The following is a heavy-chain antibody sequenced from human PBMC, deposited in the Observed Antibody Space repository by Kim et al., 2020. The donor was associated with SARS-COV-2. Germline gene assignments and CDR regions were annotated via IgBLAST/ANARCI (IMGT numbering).Heavy chain of an antibody. Sequence: GGSLRLSCAASGFTFSSYAMSWVRQAPGKGLEWVSAISGSGGSTYYADSVKGRFTISRDNSKNTLYLQMNSLRAEDTAVYYCAKDSSLWVGESPLDYWGQGTLVTVSS. V-gene: IGHV3-23*01. CDR3: AKDSSLWVGESPLDY. J-gene: IGHJ4*02. CDR2: ISGSGGST. D-gene: IGHD3-10*01. CDR1: GFTFSSYA.